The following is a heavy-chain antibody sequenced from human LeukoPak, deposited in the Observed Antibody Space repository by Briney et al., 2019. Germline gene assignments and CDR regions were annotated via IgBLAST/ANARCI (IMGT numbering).Heavy chain of an antibody. CDR1: GGSINSNGYY. V-gene: IGHV4-61*08. CDR2: IYYSGST. CDR3: ARSDSSSWGYYYYYYMDV. Sequence: SETLSLTCTVSGGSINSNGYYWSWIRQPPGKGLEWIGYIYYSGSTNYNPSLKSRVTISVDTSKNQFSLKLSSVTAADTAVYYCARSDSSSWGYYYYYYMDVWGKGTTVTVSS. J-gene: IGHJ6*03. D-gene: IGHD6-13*01.